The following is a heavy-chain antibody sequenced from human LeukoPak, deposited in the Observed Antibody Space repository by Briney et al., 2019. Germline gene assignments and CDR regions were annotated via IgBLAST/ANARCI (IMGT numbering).Heavy chain of an antibody. CDR3: ARNPGVFGVVINNWFDP. Sequence: WETLSLTCTVSGYSISSGYYWGWIRQPPGKGLEWIGSIYHSGSTYYNPSLKSRVTIPVDTSKNQFSLKLSSVTAADTAVYYCARNPGVFGVVINNWFDPWGQGTLVTVSS. CDR2: IYHSGST. V-gene: IGHV4-38-2*02. CDR1: GYSISSGYY. D-gene: IGHD3-3*01. J-gene: IGHJ5*02.